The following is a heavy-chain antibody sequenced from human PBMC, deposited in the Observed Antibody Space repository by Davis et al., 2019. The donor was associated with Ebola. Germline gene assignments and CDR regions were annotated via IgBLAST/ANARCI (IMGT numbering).Heavy chain of an antibody. CDR2: ISSSSSTI. CDR3: AREYYDVLTYKYGMDV. Sequence: GESLKISCAASGFTFSSYSMNWVRQAPGKGLEWVSYISSSSSTIEYADSVKGRFTISRANAKNSLYLQMNNLRAEDTAVYYCAREYYDVLTYKYGMDVWGKGTTVTVSS. D-gene: IGHD3-9*01. CDR1: GFTFSSYS. V-gene: IGHV3-48*04. J-gene: IGHJ6*03.